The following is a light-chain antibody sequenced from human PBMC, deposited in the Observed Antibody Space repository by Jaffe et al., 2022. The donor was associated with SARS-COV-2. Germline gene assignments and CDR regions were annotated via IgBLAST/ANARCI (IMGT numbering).Light chain of an antibody. J-gene: IGLJ3*02. CDR3: ASWDGGWV. Sequence: HSVLTQPPSASGTPGQRVTISCSGSSSNIGTNFVYWYQQVPGTAPKLLIYRNNQRPSGVPDRFSGSKSGTSASLAISGLRSEDEANYYCASWDGGWVFGGGTKLTVL. CDR2: RNN. CDR1: SSNIGTNF. V-gene: IGLV1-47*01.